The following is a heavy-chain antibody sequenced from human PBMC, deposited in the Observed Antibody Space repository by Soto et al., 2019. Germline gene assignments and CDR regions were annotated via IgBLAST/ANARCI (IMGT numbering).Heavy chain of an antibody. V-gene: IGHV4-30-4*01. Sequence: SETLSLTCTVSGGSISSGDYYWSWIRQPPGKGLEWIGYIYYSGSTYYNPSLKSRVTISVDTSKNQFSLKLSSVTAADTAVYYCARDHHLGSPGHFQHWGQGTLVTVS. CDR1: GGSISSGDYY. CDR2: IYYSGST. CDR3: ARDHHLGSPGHFQH. J-gene: IGHJ1*01. D-gene: IGHD3-3*02.